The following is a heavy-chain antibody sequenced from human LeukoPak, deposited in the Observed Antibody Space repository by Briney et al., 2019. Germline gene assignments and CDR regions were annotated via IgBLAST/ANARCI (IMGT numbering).Heavy chain of an antibody. V-gene: IGHV3-23*01. Sequence: GGSLRLSCAASGFSFNKYAIGWVHQAPGKGLEWVSAISGSGDSTYYADSVKGRFTISNDNSENTLFIQMNRLGAKASDLYYWTREWKGTGPTTGFDYWGQGTLVTVSS. CDR3: TREWKGTGPTTGFDY. CDR1: GFSFNKYA. CDR2: ISGSGDST. J-gene: IGHJ4*02. D-gene: IGHD1-26*01.